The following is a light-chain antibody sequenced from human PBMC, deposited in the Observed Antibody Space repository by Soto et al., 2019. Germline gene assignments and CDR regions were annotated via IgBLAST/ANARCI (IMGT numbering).Light chain of an antibody. Sequence: EIVRTQSPATLSVSPGERANLSCRASQSVSSNLDWYQQKPGQAPRILIYGASTRATGIPARFSGSGSGTELTLTISSLQSEDFADYYCQQYNNWPRIFTFGPGTKVDIK. CDR3: QQYNNWPRIFT. CDR1: QSVSSN. V-gene: IGKV3-15*01. CDR2: GAS. J-gene: IGKJ3*01.